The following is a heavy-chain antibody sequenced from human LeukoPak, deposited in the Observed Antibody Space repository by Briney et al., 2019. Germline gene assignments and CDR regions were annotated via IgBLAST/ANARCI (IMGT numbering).Heavy chain of an antibody. CDR2: MNPNSGNT. J-gene: IGHJ6*02. D-gene: IGHD5-18*01. CDR3: ARPTAGYSYGPYYYYYAMDV. Sequence: ASVKVSCKASGYTFTSYDINWVRQATGQGLEWMGWMNPNSGNTGYAQKFQGRVTITRNTSISTAYMELSSLRSEDTAVYYCARPTAGYSYGPYYYYYAMDVWGQGTTVTVSS. V-gene: IGHV1-8*03. CDR1: GYTFTSYD.